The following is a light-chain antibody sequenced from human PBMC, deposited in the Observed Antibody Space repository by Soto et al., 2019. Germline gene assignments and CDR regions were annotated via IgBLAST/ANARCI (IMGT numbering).Light chain of an antibody. V-gene: IGKV3-11*01. CDR2: GAF. Sequence: EIVLTLSPATLSLSPVEGATLSCRASPSVTNFLAWYQQKPGQAPRLLIYGAFNRATGIPARFSGSGSGTDFTLTISSLEPEDSAVYYCQQRNVWPPVTFGQGTRLEIK. CDR3: QQRNVWPPVT. J-gene: IGKJ5*01. CDR1: PSVTNF.